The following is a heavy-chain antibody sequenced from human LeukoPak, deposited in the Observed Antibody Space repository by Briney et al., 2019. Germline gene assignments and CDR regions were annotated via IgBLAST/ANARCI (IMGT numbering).Heavy chain of an antibody. CDR1: GGTFSSYA. D-gene: IGHD2-2*01. Sequence: SVKVPCKASGGTFSSYAISWVRQAPGQGLEWMEGIIPIFGTANYAQKFQGRVTITADESTSTAYMELSSLRSEDTAVYYCARDRNCSSTSCSRAFQHWGQGTLVTVSS. CDR3: ARDRNCSSTSCSRAFQH. V-gene: IGHV1-69*01. CDR2: IIPIFGTA. J-gene: IGHJ1*01.